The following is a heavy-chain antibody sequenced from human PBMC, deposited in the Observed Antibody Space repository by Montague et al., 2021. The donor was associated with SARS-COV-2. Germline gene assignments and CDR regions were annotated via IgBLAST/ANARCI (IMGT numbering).Heavy chain of an antibody. D-gene: IGHD3-22*01. J-gene: IGHJ4*02. CDR3: AHSRYYYYDSSGYRVYYFDY. CDR1: GFSLSTSGVG. V-gene: IGHV2-5*02. CDR2: IYWDDDK. Sequence: PALEKPTQTLTLTCTFSGFSLSTSGVGVGWIRQPPGKALEWLALIYWDDDKRYSPSLKSRLTITKDTSKNQVVLTMTNMDPVDTATYYCAHSRYYYYDSSGYRVYYFDYWGQGTLVTVSS.